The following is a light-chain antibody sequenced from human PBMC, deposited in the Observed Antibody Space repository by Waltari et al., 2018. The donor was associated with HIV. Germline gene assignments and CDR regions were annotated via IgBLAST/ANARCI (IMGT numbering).Light chain of an antibody. CDR3: LAFDVGLGHWV. V-gene: IGLV1-40*01. Sequence: LTQPASVSGAPGQKITISCTGHWGNIGSLNNVHWYQQPPGAAPQLLIYDNSNRPSGVPDRFSASRSGPSASLTIAGLQTEDEAEYFCLAFDVGLGHWVFVEGAMLTVL. CDR2: DNS. J-gene: IGLJ3*02. CDR1: WGNIGSLNN.